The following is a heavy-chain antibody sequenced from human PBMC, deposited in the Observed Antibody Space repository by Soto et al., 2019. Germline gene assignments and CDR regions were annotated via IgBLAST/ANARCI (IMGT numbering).Heavy chain of an antibody. CDR1: GFTFSSYA. CDR3: ARDPDDYGGNSGGGYYYYYGMDV. CDR2: ISYDGSNK. Sequence: GGSLRLSCAASGFTFSSYAMHWVRQAPGKGLEWVAVISYDGSNKYYADSVKGRFTISRDNSKNTLYLQMNSLRAEDTAVYYCARDPDDYGGNSGGGYYYYYGMDVWGQGTTVTVSS. D-gene: IGHD4-17*01. J-gene: IGHJ6*02. V-gene: IGHV3-30-3*01.